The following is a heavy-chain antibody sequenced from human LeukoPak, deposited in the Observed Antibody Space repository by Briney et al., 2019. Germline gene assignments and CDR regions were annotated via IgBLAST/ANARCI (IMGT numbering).Heavy chain of an antibody. J-gene: IGHJ3*02. V-gene: IGHV3-66*01. CDR2: IYSGGST. Sequence: GGSLRLSCAASGLTVSSNYMSWVRQAPGKGLEWVSLIYSGGSTYYADSVKGRFTISRDNSKNTLYLQMNSLRVEDTAVYYCAKSWNYYDSSGDDALDIWGQGTMVTVSS. CDR1: GLTVSSNY. D-gene: IGHD3-22*01. CDR3: AKSWNYYDSSGDDALDI.